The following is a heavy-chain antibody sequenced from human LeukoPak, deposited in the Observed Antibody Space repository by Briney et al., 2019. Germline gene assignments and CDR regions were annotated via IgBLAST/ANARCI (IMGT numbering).Heavy chain of an antibody. V-gene: IGHV3-23*01. CDR1: EFTFSNYA. CDR2: ISGSAGST. CDR3: AKDLAVAGTDC. J-gene: IGHJ4*02. Sequence: GGSLRLSCAASEFTFSNYAMSWVRQAPGKGLEWVSAISGSAGSTYYADSVKGRFTISRDNSKNTLYLQMNSLRAEDTAVYYCAKDLAVAGTDCWGQGTLVTVSS. D-gene: IGHD6-19*01.